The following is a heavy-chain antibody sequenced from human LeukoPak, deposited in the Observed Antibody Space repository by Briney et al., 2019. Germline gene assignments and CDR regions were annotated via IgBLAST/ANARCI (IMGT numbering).Heavy chain of an antibody. CDR1: GFTVSSNY. V-gene: IGHV3-23*01. Sequence: PGGSLRLSCAASGFTVSSNYMSWVRQAPGKGLEWVSAISGSGGSTYYADSVKGRFTISRDNSKNTLYLQMNSLRAEDTAVYYCAKRGYGSGSYYSRNSYYFDYWGQGTLVTVSS. D-gene: IGHD3-10*01. CDR3: AKRGYGSGSYYSRNSYYFDY. CDR2: ISGSGGST. J-gene: IGHJ4*02.